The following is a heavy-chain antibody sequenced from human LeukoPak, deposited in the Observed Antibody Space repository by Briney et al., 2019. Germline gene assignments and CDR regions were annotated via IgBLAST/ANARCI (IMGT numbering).Heavy chain of an antibody. CDR2: IIPILGIA. J-gene: IGHJ3*02. D-gene: IGHD3-10*01. CDR1: GGTFSSYA. Sequence: SVKVSCKASGGTFSSYAISWVRQAPGQGLEWMGRIIPILGIANYAQKFQGRVTITADESTSTAYMELSSLRSEDTAVYYCARGVGGTHAFDIWGQGTMVTVSS. V-gene: IGHV1-69*04. CDR3: ARGVGGTHAFDI.